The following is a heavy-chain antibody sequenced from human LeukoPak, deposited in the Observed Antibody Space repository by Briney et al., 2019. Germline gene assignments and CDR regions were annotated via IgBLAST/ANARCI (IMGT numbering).Heavy chain of an antibody. CDR3: AREPTVWIFGVVIIQGGYYFDY. J-gene: IGHJ4*02. CDR2: IIPILGIA. D-gene: IGHD3-3*01. Sequence: SVKVSCKASGGTFISYAISWVRQAPGQGLEWMGRIIPILGIANYAQKFQGRVTTTADKSTSTAYMELSSLRSEDTAVYYCAREPTVWIFGVVIIQGGYYFDYWGQGTLVTVSS. CDR1: GGTFISYA. V-gene: IGHV1-69*04.